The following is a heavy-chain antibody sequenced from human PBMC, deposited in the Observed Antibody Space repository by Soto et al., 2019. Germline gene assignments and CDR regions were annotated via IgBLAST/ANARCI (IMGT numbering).Heavy chain of an antibody. CDR3: ARASSGAGGFDY. V-gene: IGHV1-69*13. Sequence: SVKVSCKASGGTFSSYAISWVRQAPGQGLEWVGGIIPIFGTANYAQKFQGRVTITADESTSTAYMELSSLRSEDKAVYYCARASSGAGGFDYWGQGTLVTVFS. J-gene: IGHJ4*02. CDR2: IIPIFGTA. CDR1: GGTFSSYA. D-gene: IGHD6-19*01.